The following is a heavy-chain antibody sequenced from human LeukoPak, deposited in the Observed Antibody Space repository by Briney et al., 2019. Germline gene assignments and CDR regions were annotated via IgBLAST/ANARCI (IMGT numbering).Heavy chain of an antibody. CDR3: AKDSSSSNYYYGLDV. CDR2: ISYDGSNE. D-gene: IGHD6-6*01. Sequence: GGSLRLSCAASGFTFSSYAMHWVRQAPGTGLEWVTTISYDGSNEYYADSVKGRFTISRDNPKNTLYLQMNSLRAEDTALYYCAKDSSSSNYYYGLDVWGQGTTVTVSS. CDR1: GFTFSSYA. V-gene: IGHV3-30*18. J-gene: IGHJ6*02.